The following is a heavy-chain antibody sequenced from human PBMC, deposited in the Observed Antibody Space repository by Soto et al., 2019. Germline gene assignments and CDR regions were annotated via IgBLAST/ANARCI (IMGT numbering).Heavy chain of an antibody. J-gene: IGHJ6*02. Sequence: GGSLRLSCAASGFTLDDYAMHWVRQAPGKGLEWVPGISSNSANIGYADSVKGRFTISRDNAKNSLYLQMNSLRAEDTALYYCAKDIRSISDLYGMDVWGQGTTVTVSS. D-gene: IGHD2-2*01. V-gene: IGHV3-9*01. CDR1: GFTLDDYA. CDR3: AKDIRSISDLYGMDV. CDR2: ISSNSANI.